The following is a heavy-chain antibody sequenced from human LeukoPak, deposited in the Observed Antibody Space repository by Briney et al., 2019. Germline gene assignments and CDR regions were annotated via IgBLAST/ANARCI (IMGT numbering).Heavy chain of an antibody. Sequence: ASVKVSCKASGYTFTGYYMHWVRQAPGQGLEWMGRINPNSGGTNYAQKFQGWVTMTRDTSISTAYMELSRLRSDDTAVYYCARDLLSSSGNWGTFHDAFDIWGQGTMVTVSS. D-gene: IGHD7-27*01. CDR3: ARDLLSSSGNWGTFHDAFDI. CDR2: INPNSGGT. CDR1: GYTFTGYY. J-gene: IGHJ3*02. V-gene: IGHV1-2*04.